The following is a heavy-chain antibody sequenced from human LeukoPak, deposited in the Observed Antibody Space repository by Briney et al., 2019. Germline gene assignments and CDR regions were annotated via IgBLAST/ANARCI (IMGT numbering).Heavy chain of an antibody. D-gene: IGHD5-24*01. Sequence: SQTLSHTGTVSAGSISSGGEYWSCIRQHPGKGLEWIGYIYYSGSTYDNPSLKSRLNISVATTQTQFSLKLSSVTAADTAVYYCASSRAGYLFDYWGRGTLVTVSS. CDR2: IYYSGST. CDR1: AGSISSGGEY. V-gene: IGHV4-31*03. CDR3: ASSRAGYLFDY. J-gene: IGHJ4*02.